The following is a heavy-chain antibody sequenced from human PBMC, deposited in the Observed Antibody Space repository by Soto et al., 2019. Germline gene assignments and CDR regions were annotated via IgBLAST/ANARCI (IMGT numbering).Heavy chain of an antibody. J-gene: IGHJ5*02. CDR2: IIPIFGTA. Sequence: ASVTVSCKASGGTFSSYAISWVRQAPGQGLEWMGGIIPIFGTANYAQKFQGRVTITADESTSTAYMELSSLRSEDTAVYYCARGSSGWYNWFDPWGQGTLVTVSS. V-gene: IGHV1-69*13. CDR3: ARGSSGWYNWFDP. CDR1: GGTFSSYA. D-gene: IGHD6-19*01.